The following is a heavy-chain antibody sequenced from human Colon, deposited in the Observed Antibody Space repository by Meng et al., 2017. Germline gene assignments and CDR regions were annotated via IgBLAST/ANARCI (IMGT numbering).Heavy chain of an antibody. J-gene: IGHJ6*02. Sequence: GGSLRLSCAASGFPFISYAMSWVRQAPGKGLEWVSAISGSGGSTYYADSVKGRFTISRDNSKNTLYLQMNSLRAEDTAVYYCAKPDYDILTGYRNYYYGMDVWGQGTTVTVSS. D-gene: IGHD3-9*01. CDR3: AKPDYDILTGYRNYYYGMDV. CDR2: ISGSGGST. CDR1: GFPFISYA. V-gene: IGHV3-23*01.